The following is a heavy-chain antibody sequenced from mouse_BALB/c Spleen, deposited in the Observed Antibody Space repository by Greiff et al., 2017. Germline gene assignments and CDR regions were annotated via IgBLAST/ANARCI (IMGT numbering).Heavy chain of an antibody. CDR2: INPSTGYT. Sequence: QVQLQQSGAELAKPGASVKMSCKASGYTFSSYWMHWVKQRPGQGLEWIGYINPSTGYTEYNQKFKDKATLTADKSSSTAYMQLSSLTSEDSAVYYLATNWGFDYWGQGTTLTVSS. CDR3: ATNWGFDY. D-gene: IGHD4-1*01. V-gene: IGHV1-7*01. CDR1: GYTFSSYW. J-gene: IGHJ2*01.